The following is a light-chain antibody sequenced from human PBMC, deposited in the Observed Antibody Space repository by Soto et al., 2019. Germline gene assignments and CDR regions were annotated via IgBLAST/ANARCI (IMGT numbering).Light chain of an antibody. V-gene: IGLV1-51*01. CDR1: TSNFVNNF. CDR2: TNN. J-gene: IGLJ2*01. CDR3: GTWDYSVNAFV. Sequence: QSVLTQPPSVSAAPGEKVTISCSGRTSNFVNNFVSWYRQLPGAAPQLLIHTNNKRPSGVSDRFSGSKSGSSATLGITGLQTGDEAHYYCGTWDYSVNAFVFGGGTKLTVL.